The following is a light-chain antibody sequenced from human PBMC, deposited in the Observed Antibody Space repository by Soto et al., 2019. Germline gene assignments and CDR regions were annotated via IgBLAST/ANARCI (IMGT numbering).Light chain of an antibody. CDR3: HQRSNWPWT. Sequence: EIVLTQSPATLSLFPGARATLSCRDSQSVSNYLTWYQQKPGQAPRVLIYDASSSATGIPPRFSGSGSGTDFTLTISSLQPEDFAVYFCHQRSNWPWTFGQGTQ. CDR2: DAS. CDR1: QSVSNY. J-gene: IGKJ1*01. V-gene: IGKV3-11*01.